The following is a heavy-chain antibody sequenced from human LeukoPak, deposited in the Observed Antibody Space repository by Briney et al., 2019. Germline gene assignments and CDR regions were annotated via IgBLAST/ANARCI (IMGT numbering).Heavy chain of an antibody. CDR2: ISVSGGDT. D-gene: IGHD4-11*01. J-gene: IGHJ4*02. CDR1: GFTFSTYA. V-gene: IGHV3-23*01. Sequence: PGGSLRLSCAASGFTFSTYAMSWVRQAPGKGLEWVSTISVSGGDTFYADSVKGRFTTSRDNSKNTLYLQMNSLRAEDTAVYYCAKDVTGQGYSGDYWGQGTLVTVSS. CDR3: AKDVTGQGYSGDY.